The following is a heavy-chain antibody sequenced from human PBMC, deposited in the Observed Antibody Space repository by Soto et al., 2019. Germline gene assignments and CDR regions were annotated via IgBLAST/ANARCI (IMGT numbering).Heavy chain of an antibody. V-gene: IGHV1-3*01. J-gene: IGHJ5*02. Sequence: SSVKVSCKASGYTFTSYGIHWVRQAPGQRLEWMGWINAANGDTKCSPKFQGRVTITRDTSASTAYMELSSLRSEDTAVYYCVRWYVSATCMEWFVPPGQTTLCTVSS. CDR3: VRWYVSATCMEWFVP. CDR1: GYTFTSYG. CDR2: INAANGDT. D-gene: IGHD6-13*01.